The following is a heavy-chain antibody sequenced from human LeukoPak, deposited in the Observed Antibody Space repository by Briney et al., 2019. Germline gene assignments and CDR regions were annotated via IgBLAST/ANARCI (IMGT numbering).Heavy chain of an antibody. CDR3: ARDRRGSYWDSFDY. Sequence: PGGSLRLSCAASGFTFSSYAMHWVRQAPGKGLEYVSAISSNGGSTYYANSVKGRFTTSRDNSKNTLYLQMGSLRAEDMAVYYCARDRRGSYWDSFDYWGQGTLVTVSS. CDR1: GFTFSSYA. J-gene: IGHJ4*02. D-gene: IGHD1-26*01. CDR2: ISSNGGST. V-gene: IGHV3-64*01.